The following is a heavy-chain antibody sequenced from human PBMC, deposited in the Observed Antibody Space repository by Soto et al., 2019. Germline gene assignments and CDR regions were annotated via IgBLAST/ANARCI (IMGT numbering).Heavy chain of an antibody. V-gene: IGHV3-23*01. CDR3: ARGSTDSYPGSRIFDF. Sequence: EVQLLESGGDLVHPGGSLRLSCVASGLTFGSRAMSWVRQAPGEGLQWVSTITDTGGDAKYADSVRGRFVISRDNSKKTLYLQMTSLTAEDSAMYYCARGSTDSYPGSRIFDFWGRGTLVTVSS. CDR2: ITDTGGDA. CDR1: GLTFGSRA. J-gene: IGHJ4*02. D-gene: IGHD3-10*01.